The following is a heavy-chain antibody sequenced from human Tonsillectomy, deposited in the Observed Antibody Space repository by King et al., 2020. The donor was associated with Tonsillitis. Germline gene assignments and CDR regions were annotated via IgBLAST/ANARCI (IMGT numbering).Heavy chain of an antibody. CDR3: VKKTPLGAFDF. Sequence: VQLVESGGDVVQPGGSLRLSCAASGFTFSSYGMHWVRQAPGKGLEWVTFVHYDGNNKYYADSVKGRFTISRDNSNNTLYLQMNSLRPEDTAVYYCVKKTPLGAFDFWGQGTTVTVSS. CDR2: VHYDGNNK. V-gene: IGHV3-30*02. J-gene: IGHJ3*01. CDR1: GFTFSSYG.